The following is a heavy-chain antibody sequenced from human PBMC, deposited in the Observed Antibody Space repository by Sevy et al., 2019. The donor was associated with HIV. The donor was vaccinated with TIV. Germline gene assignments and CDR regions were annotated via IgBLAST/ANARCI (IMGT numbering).Heavy chain of an antibody. J-gene: IGHJ3*02. Sequence: SETLSLTCGVSGDSISTSGYSWSWIRQPPGKGLEWIGYMYYSGSHFYNPSLQSRVTISFDTSKMQLSLKLTSMTAADTAVYYCAGWEGGAFHIWGQGTMVTVSS. V-gene: IGHV4-30-2*01. CDR1: GDSISTSGYS. CDR3: AGWEGGAFHI. D-gene: IGHD6-19*01. CDR2: MYYSGSH.